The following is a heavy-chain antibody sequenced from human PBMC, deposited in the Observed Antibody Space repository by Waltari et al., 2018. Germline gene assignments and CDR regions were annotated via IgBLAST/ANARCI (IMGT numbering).Heavy chain of an antibody. J-gene: IGHJ5*01. D-gene: IGHD4-17*01. Sequence: EVHLVESGGGLVQPGGSLRLSCAASGFPFGSFCMLWVRQAPGKGLEWVANINQDGNKLYYVDSVEGRFTISRDNAKNSLYLQMNSLRAEDTAVYYCARDQMVTVTDDNWFDSWGQGNLVTVSS. CDR3: ARDQMVTVTDDNWFDS. CDR1: GFPFGSFC. CDR2: INQDGNKL. V-gene: IGHV3-7*01.